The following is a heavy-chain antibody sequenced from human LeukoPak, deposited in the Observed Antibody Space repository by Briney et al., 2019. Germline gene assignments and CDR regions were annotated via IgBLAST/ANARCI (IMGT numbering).Heavy chain of an antibody. D-gene: IGHD3-10*01. Sequence: ASVKVSCKASGYTFTSYGISWVRQAPGQGLEWMGWISAYNGNTNYAQKPQGRVTMTTDTSTSTAYMELRSLRSDDTAVYYCASTLLWFGEPIKGYYFDYWGQGTLVTVSS. J-gene: IGHJ4*02. CDR3: ASTLLWFGEPIKGYYFDY. CDR2: ISAYNGNT. V-gene: IGHV1-18*04. CDR1: GYTFTSYG.